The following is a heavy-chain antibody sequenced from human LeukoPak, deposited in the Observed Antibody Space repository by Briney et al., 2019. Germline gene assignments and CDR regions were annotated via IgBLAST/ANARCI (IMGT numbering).Heavy chain of an antibody. CDR1: GGSFSSYY. D-gene: IGHD6-6*01. Sequence: PSETLSLTCAVYGGSFSSYYWSWIRQPPGKGLEWIGEINRSGSTNYNPSLKSRVTISVDTSKNQFSLKLNSVTAADTAVYYCARSREQLVLVYYYYMDVWGKGTTVTVSS. V-gene: IGHV4-34*01. J-gene: IGHJ6*03. CDR2: INRSGST. CDR3: ARSREQLVLVYYYYMDV.